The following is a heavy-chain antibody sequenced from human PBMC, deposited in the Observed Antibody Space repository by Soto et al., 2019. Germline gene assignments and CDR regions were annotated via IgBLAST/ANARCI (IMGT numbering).Heavy chain of an antibody. CDR2: ISAYNGNT. Sequence: QVQLVQSGAEVRKPGASVKVSCKASGYSFTNYGISWVRQAPGQGLEWMGWISAYNGNTKFAQKVQGRVTMATDTSTTTAYMELRSLRSDDTAVYYCARDFRPQNAVATLNIEYWGHGTLVTVSS. CDR1: GYSFTNYG. CDR3: ARDFRPQNAVATLNIEY. V-gene: IGHV1-18*01. D-gene: IGHD6-19*01. J-gene: IGHJ4*01.